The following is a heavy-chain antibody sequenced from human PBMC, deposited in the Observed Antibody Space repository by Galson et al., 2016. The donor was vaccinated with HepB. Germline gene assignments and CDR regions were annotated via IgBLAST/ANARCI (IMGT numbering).Heavy chain of an antibody. V-gene: IGHV4-4*02. D-gene: IGHD5-18*01. J-gene: IGHJ4*02. Sequence: SETLSLTCAVSGGSMNSNNWWSWVRQPPGKGLTWIGEIFRRGNTNYNPSLKSRVIISLDKSKNQFSLNLTSVTAADTAVYYCARVMYSYGFYFDYWGQGILVTVSS. CDR1: GGSMNSNNW. CDR3: ARVMYSYGFYFDY. CDR2: IFRRGNT.